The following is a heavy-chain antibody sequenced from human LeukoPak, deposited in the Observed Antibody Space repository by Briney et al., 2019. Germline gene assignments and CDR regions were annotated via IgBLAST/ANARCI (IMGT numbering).Heavy chain of an antibody. Sequence: ASVKVSCKASGYTFTSYYMHWVRQAPGQGLEWMGIINPSGGSTSYAQKFQGRVTMTRDTSTSTVYVELSSLRSEDTAVYYCASQMAGTPFDYWGQGTLVTVSS. V-gene: IGHV1-46*01. CDR3: ASQMAGTPFDY. CDR2: INPSGGST. D-gene: IGHD6-19*01. CDR1: GYTFTSYY. J-gene: IGHJ4*02.